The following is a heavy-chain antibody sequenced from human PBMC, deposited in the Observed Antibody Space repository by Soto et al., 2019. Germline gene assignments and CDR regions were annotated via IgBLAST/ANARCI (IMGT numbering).Heavy chain of an antibody. CDR2: MYYIERT. CDR3: ARGREPNWFDP. D-gene: IGHD1-1*01. CDR1: GGSISSYY. Sequence: PSETLSLTCTVFGGSISSYYWSWIRQPPGKALEWIGYMYYIERTNYNPSLKGRVTISVDTSKKQFSLDLTSVTAADTAVYYCARGREPNWFDPWGQGIPVTVSS. J-gene: IGHJ5*02. V-gene: IGHV4-59*01.